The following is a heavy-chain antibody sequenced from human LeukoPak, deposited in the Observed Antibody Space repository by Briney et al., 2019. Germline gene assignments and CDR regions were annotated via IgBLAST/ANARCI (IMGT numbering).Heavy chain of an antibody. CDR1: GGTFSSYA. V-gene: IGHV1-69*06. J-gene: IGHJ4*02. D-gene: IGHD3-22*01. Sequence: SVTLSCKASGGTFSSYAISWVRQAPGQGLEWMGRIIPIFGTANYAQKFQGRVTITADKSTSTAYMELSSLRSEDTAVYYCAHGSPYYYDSSGYPVSSCDYWGQGTLVTVSS. CDR3: AHGSPYYYDSSGYPVSSCDY. CDR2: IIPIFGTA.